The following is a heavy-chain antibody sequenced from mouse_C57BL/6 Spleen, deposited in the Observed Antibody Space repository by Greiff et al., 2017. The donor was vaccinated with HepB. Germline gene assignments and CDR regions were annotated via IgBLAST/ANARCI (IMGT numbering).Heavy chain of an antibody. J-gene: IGHJ3*01. CDR3: VRHTGDGSFAY. Sequence: EVNVVESGGGLVQPKGSLKLSCAASGFSFNTYAMNWVRQAPGKGLEWVARIRSKSNNYATYYADSVKDRFTISRDDSESMLYLQMNNLKTEDTAMYYCVRHTGDGSFAYWGQGTLVTVSA. CDR2: IRSKSNNYAT. V-gene: IGHV10-1*01. D-gene: IGHD2-3*01. CDR1: GFSFNTYA.